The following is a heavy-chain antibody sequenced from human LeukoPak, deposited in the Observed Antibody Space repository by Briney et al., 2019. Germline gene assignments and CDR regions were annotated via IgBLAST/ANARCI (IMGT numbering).Heavy chain of an antibody. CDR3: GRVWEMATSEGAVFDN. D-gene: IGHD5-24*01. V-gene: IGHV3-21*01. CDR2: IISSSSYI. Sequence: GGSLRLSCVASGFTFSSYSMNWVRPAPGGGLEWVSSIISSSSYIYYGESVKGRFTISRDNAKNSLYLQMNSLRTEDTAVYYCGRVWEMATSEGAVFDNWDQGTLVTVSP. CDR1: GFTFSSYS. J-gene: IGHJ4*02.